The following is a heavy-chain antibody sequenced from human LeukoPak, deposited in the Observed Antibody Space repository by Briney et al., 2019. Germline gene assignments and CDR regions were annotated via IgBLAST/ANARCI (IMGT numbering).Heavy chain of an antibody. Sequence: AGGSLRLSCAASGFTFSSYSMNWVRQAPGKGLEWVSYISSSSSTIYYADSVKGRFTISRDNAKNSLYLQMNSLRGEDTAVYYCARDFPASVRWFDYWGQGTLVTVSS. D-gene: IGHD2-15*01. CDR2: ISSSSSTI. CDR1: GFTFSSYS. V-gene: IGHV3-48*04. J-gene: IGHJ4*02. CDR3: ARDFPASVRWFDY.